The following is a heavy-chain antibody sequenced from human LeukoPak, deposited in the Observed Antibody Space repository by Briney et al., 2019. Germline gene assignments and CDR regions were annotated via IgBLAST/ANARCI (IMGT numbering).Heavy chain of an antibody. Sequence: PGGSLRLSCAASGFTFSSYGMHWVRQAPGKGLEWVAFIRYDGSNKYYADSVKGRFTISRDNSKNTLYLQMNSLRAEDTAVYYCAKDRRFLEWLLCRYCADYWGQGALVTVSS. CDR2: IRYDGSNK. V-gene: IGHV3-30*02. CDR3: AKDRRFLEWLLCRYCADY. J-gene: IGHJ4*02. CDR1: GFTFSSYG. D-gene: IGHD3-3*01.